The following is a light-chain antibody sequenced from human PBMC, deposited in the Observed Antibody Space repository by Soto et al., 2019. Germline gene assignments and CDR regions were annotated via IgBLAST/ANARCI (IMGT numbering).Light chain of an antibody. CDR1: QSVLYSSNNKNY. V-gene: IGKV4-1*01. J-gene: IGKJ1*01. Sequence: DIVMTQSPDSLAVSLGERATINCKSSQSVLYSSNNKNYLAWYQQKPGQPPKLLIYWASTGESGVPGRFSGNGSGTDFTLSISSLQAEDVAGYYCLQYYSTPPMFGQGTKVEIK. CDR2: WAS. CDR3: LQYYSTPPM.